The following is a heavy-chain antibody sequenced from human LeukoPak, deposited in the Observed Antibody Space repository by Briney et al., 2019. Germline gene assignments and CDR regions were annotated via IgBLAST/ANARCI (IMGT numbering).Heavy chain of an antibody. CDR1: GYSISSGYY. CDR3: ARDPDGGPDY. V-gene: IGHV4-38-2*02. Sequence: SETLSLTCAVSGYSISSGYYWGWIRQPPGKGLEWIGGIYHSGSTYYNPSLKSRVTISVDTSKNQFSLKLSSVTAADTAVYYCARDPDGGPDYWGQGTLVTVSS. CDR2: IYHSGST. D-gene: IGHD3-16*01. J-gene: IGHJ4*02.